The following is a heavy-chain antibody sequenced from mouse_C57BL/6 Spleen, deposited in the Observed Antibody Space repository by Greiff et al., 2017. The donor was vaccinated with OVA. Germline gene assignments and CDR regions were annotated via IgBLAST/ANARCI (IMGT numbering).Heavy chain of an antibody. V-gene: IGHV5-9-1*02. CDR1: GFTFSSYA. Sequence: EVKLVESGEGLVKPGGSLKLSCAASGFTFSSYAMSWVRQTPEKRLEWVAYISSGGDYIYYADTVKGRFTISRDNDRNTLYLQMSSLKSEDTAMYYCTRADYYGSSYGAMDYWGQGTSVTVSS. CDR3: TRADYYGSSYGAMDY. CDR2: ISSGGDYI. J-gene: IGHJ4*01. D-gene: IGHD1-1*01.